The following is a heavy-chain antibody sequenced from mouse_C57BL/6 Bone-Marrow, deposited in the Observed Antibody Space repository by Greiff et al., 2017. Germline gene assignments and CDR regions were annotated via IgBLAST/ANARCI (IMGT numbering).Heavy chain of an antibody. CDR2: INPNNGGT. V-gene: IGHV1-18*01. Sequence: EVQLQQSGPELVKPGASVKIPCKASGYTFTDYNMDWVKQSHGKSLEWIGDINPNNGGTIYNQKFKGKATLTVDKSSSTAYMEHRSLTSADTAVYYCSRPSYYGSSYGYAMDYWGQGTSVTVSS. D-gene: IGHD1-1*01. J-gene: IGHJ4*01. CDR3: SRPSYYGSSYGYAMDY. CDR1: GYTFTDYN.